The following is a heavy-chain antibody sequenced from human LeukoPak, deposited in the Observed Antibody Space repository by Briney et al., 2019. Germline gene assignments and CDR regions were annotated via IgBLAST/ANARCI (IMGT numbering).Heavy chain of an antibody. Sequence: SETLSLTCTVSGGSISSYYWSWIRQPPGKGLEWIGYIYYSGSTNYNPSLKSRVTISVDTSKNQSSLKLSSVTAADAAVYYCARYCSSTSCLFDYWGQGTLVTVSS. CDR1: GGSISSYY. V-gene: IGHV4-59*01. CDR2: IYYSGST. CDR3: ARYCSSTSCLFDY. D-gene: IGHD2-2*01. J-gene: IGHJ4*02.